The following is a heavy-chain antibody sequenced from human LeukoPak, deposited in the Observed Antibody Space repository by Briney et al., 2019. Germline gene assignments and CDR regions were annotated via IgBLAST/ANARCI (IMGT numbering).Heavy chain of an antibody. CDR1: GYRFTSYW. CDR2: IYPGDTAT. J-gene: IGHJ4*02. CDR3: ASSTAMDTAMVFDY. D-gene: IGHD5-18*01. Sequence: GEALQISGKGSGYRFTSYWIGGVRPLPGKGLEGMGIIYPGDTATRSSPSFQGQVTISADKSISAAYLQWSSLKASDTAMYYCASSTAMDTAMVFDYWGQGTLVTVSS. V-gene: IGHV5-51*01.